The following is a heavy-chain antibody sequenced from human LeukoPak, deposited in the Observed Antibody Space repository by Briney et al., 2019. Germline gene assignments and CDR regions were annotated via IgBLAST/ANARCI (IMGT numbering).Heavy chain of an antibody. CDR2: IYHSGST. D-gene: IGHD1-26*01. V-gene: IGHV4-4*02. Sequence: GSLRLSCAASGFTFSSYSMNWVRQPPGKGLEWIGEIYHSGSTNYNPSLKSRVTISVDKSKNQFSLKLSSVTAADTAVYYCARVRMYRTYYFDYWGQGTLVTVSS. CDR1: GFTFSSYSM. J-gene: IGHJ4*02. CDR3: ARVRMYRTYYFDY.